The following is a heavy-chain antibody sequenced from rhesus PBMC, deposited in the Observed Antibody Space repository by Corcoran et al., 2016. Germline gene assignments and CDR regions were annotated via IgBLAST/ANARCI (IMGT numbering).Heavy chain of an antibody. V-gene: IGHV4-147*01. D-gene: IGHD6-25*01. CDR1: GYSISSNY. CDR3: ARETMAAAATFDY. Sequence: QVQLQESGPGLVKPSETLSLTCAVSGYSISSNYWSWIRQPPGKGLEWIGDIYGSRGSTYYKPSLKSRVTISTDTSKNQFSLKLGSVTAADTAVYYCARETMAAAATFDYWGQGVLVTVSS. J-gene: IGHJ4*01. CDR2: IYGSRGST.